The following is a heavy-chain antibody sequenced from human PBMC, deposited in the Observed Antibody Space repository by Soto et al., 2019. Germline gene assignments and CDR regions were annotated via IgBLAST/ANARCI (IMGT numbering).Heavy chain of an antibody. D-gene: IGHD6-25*01. CDR3: LRDQRGADRADDAFDV. Sequence: QVQLVQSGAEVKRPGASVKVSCKASGYTFTTSDVNWVRQATGQGLEWMGWMNPTSGATGYAKKFQGRVTMTRETSISTAYMELTSLTSEDSAVYYCLRDQRGADRADDAFDVWGQGTVVTVSP. J-gene: IGHJ3*01. CDR1: GYTFTTSD. CDR2: MNPTSGAT. V-gene: IGHV1-8*01.